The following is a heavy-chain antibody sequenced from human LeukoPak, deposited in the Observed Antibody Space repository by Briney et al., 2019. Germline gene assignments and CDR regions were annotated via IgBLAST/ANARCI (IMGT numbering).Heavy chain of an antibody. CDR2: ISSSSSYI. Sequence: GGSLRLSCAASGFTFSSYSMNWVCQAPGKGLEWVSSISSSSSYIYYADSVKGRFTISRDNAKNSLYLQMNSLRAEDTAVYYCASLGDGGSYYYYYYMDVWGKGTTVTVSS. CDR1: GFTFSSYS. V-gene: IGHV3-21*01. J-gene: IGHJ6*03. CDR3: ASLGDGGSYYYYYYMDV. D-gene: IGHD1-26*01.